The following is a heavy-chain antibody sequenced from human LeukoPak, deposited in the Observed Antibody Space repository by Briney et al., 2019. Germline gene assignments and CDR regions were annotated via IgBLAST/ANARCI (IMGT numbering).Heavy chain of an antibody. CDR1: GFTFSSYE. Sequence: GGSLRLSCAASGFTFSSYEMNWVRQAPGKRLEWVAFIRYDGSNKYYADSVKGRFTISRDNSKNTLYLQMNSLSSEDTAVYYCAKEGSDDYWGQGTLVTVSS. J-gene: IGHJ4*02. CDR3: AKEGSDDY. CDR2: IRYDGSNK. V-gene: IGHV3-30*02.